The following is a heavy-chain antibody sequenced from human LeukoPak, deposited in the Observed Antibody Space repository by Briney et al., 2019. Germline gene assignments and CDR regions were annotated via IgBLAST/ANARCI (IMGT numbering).Heavy chain of an antibody. CDR1: GFTFSSYE. V-gene: IGHV3-48*03. Sequence: GGSLRLSCAASGFTFSSYEMNWVRQAPGKGLEWVSYISSSGSTIYYADSVKGRFTISRDDAKNSLYLQMDSLRAEDTAVYYCAELGITMIGGVWGKGTTVTISS. CDR3: AELGITMIGGV. J-gene: IGHJ6*04. D-gene: IGHD3-10*02. CDR2: ISSSGSTI.